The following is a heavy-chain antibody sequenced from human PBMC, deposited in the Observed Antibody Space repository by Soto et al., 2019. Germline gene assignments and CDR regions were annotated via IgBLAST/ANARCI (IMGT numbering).Heavy chain of an antibody. D-gene: IGHD5-12*01. CDR3: ARDSDPSCYDY. CDR1: GFTFSSYW. CDR2: IKQDGSET. Sequence: EVQLVESGGGLVQPGGSLRLSCAASGFTFSSYWMSWVRQAPGKGLEWVANIKQDGSETYYVDSVKGRFTFSRDNAKNSLYLQMNSLRAEDTAVYYCARDSDPSCYDYWGQGTLVTVSS. V-gene: IGHV3-7*01. J-gene: IGHJ4*02.